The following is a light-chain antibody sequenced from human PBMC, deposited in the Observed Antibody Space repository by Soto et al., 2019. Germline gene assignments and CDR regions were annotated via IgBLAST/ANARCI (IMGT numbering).Light chain of an antibody. CDR1: SSDVGAYDY. V-gene: IGLV2-8*01. J-gene: IGLJ1*01. Sequence: QSVLTQPPSASGSPGQSVTISCTGTSSDVGAYDYVSWYQQHPGKAPKLMIYEINKRPSGVPDRFSGSKSGNTASLTVSGLQAEDEADYYCSSFAGSNNFPYVFRTGTKVT. CDR3: SSFAGSNNFPYV. CDR2: EIN.